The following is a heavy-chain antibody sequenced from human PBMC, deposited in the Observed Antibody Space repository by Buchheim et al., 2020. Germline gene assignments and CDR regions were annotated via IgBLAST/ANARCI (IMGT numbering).Heavy chain of an antibody. CDR3: AKDRGFIAAAGFDY. J-gene: IGHJ4*02. D-gene: IGHD6-13*01. CDR1: GFTFSDYY. CDR2: TSGSGGRT. Sequence: VQLVESGGGLVKPGGSLRLSCAASGFTFSDYYMSWVRQAPGRGLEWVSGTSGSGGRTSYADSVQGRFTTSRDNSKNTLYLQMNSLRAEDTAIYYCAKDRGFIAAAGFDYWGQGAL. V-gene: IGHV3-23*04.